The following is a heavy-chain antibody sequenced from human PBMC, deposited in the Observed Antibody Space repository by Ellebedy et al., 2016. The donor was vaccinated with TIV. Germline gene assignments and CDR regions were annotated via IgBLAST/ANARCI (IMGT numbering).Heavy chain of an antibody. CDR2: IYYSGST. Sequence: LRLSXTVSGGSISSGGYYWSWIRQHPGKGLEWIGYIYYSGSTYYNPSLKSRVTISVDTSKNQFSLKLSSVTAADTAVYYCARAQGVPAARDFDYWGQGTLVTVSS. CDR3: ARAQGVPAARDFDY. J-gene: IGHJ4*02. D-gene: IGHD2-2*01. CDR1: GGSISSGGYY. V-gene: IGHV4-31*03.